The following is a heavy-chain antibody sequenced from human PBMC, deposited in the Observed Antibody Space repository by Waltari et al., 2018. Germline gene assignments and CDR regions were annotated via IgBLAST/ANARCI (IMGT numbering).Heavy chain of an antibody. J-gene: IGHJ6*02. Sequence: EVQLVQSGAEVKKPGESLNISCKDSGYSFTTHWIGWVRQMPGKGLEWMGIIYPGDSDTSYSPSFQGQVTISADRSISTAYLQWSSLKASDTAIYYCARRRNYPGAAMDVWGQGTTVTVSS. D-gene: IGHD4-4*01. CDR2: IYPGDSDT. V-gene: IGHV5-51*01. CDR3: ARRRNYPGAAMDV. CDR1: GYSFTTHW.